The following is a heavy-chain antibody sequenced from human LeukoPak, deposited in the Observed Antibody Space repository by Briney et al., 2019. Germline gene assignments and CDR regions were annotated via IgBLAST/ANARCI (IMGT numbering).Heavy chain of an antibody. Sequence: GGSLRLSCAASGFTFSSYGMHWVRQASGKGLEWVAVISYDGSNKYYADSVKGRFTISRDNSKNTLYLQMNSLRAEDTAVYYCASCRSHYYYYMDVWGKGTTVTVSS. CDR1: GFTFSSYG. V-gene: IGHV3-30*19. CDR3: ASCRSHYYYYMDV. CDR2: ISYDGSNK. J-gene: IGHJ6*03.